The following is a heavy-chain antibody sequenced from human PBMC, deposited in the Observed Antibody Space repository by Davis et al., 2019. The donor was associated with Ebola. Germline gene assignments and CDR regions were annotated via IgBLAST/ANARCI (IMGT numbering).Heavy chain of an antibody. CDR1: GYTFTSYY. V-gene: IGHV1-46*01. Sequence: AASVKVSCKASGYTFTSYYMHWVRQAPGQGLEWMGIINPCGGSTSYAQKFQGRVTMTRGTSTSTVYMELSSLRSEDTAVYYCARAIYYFYSSDYSDYWGQGTLVTVSS. D-gene: IGHD3-22*01. J-gene: IGHJ4*02. CDR3: ARAIYYFYSSDYSDY. CDR2: INPCGGST.